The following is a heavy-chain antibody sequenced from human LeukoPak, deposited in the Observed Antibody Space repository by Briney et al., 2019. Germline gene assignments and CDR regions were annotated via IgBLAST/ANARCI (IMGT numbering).Heavy chain of an antibody. CDR1: GGSISSGGYY. D-gene: IGHD2-2*01. J-gene: IGHJ5*02. CDR2: IYHSGGT. Sequence: PSETLSLTCTVSGGSISSGGYYWSWIRQPPGKGLEWIGYIYHSGGTYYNPSLKSRVTISVDRSKNQFSLKLSSVTAADTAVYYCASAGGSRDWFDPWGQGTLVTVSS. CDR3: ASAGGSRDWFDP. V-gene: IGHV4-30-2*01.